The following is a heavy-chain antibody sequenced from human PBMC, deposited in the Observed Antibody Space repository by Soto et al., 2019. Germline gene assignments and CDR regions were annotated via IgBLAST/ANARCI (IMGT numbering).Heavy chain of an antibody. V-gene: IGHV1-8*01. J-gene: IGHJ5*02. CDR3: ARDLALTTVTTRWFFWFDP. Sequence: GASVKVSCKASGYTFTSYDINWVRQATGQGLEWMGWMNPNSGNTGYAQKFQGRVTMTRNTSISTAYMELSSLRSEDTAVYYCARDLALTTVTTRWFFWFDPWGQGTLVTVSS. D-gene: IGHD4-17*01. CDR2: MNPNSGNT. CDR1: GYTFTSYD.